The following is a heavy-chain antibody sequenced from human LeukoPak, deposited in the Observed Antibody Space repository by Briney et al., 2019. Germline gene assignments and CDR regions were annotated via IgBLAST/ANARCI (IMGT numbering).Heavy chain of an antibody. CDR2: IIPIFGTA. CDR3: ARDIGFLYSSSPADWFDP. CDR1: GGTFISYA. Sequence: ASAKVSCKASGGTFISYAISWVRQAPGQGLEWMGGIIPIFGTANYAQKFQGRVTITADESTSTAYMELSSLRSEDTAVYYCARDIGFLYSSSPADWFDPWGQGTLVTVSS. D-gene: IGHD6-6*01. J-gene: IGHJ5*02. V-gene: IGHV1-69*13.